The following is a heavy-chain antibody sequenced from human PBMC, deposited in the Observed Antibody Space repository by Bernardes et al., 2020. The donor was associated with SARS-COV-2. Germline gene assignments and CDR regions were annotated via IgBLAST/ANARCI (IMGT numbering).Heavy chain of an antibody. J-gene: IGHJ4*02. CDR1: GGSISSGSHY. D-gene: IGHD3-10*01. V-gene: IGHV4-61*02. Sequence: SESLSLTCSVSGGSISSGSHYWGCIRQPAGKELEWVGRTSTSGGTRYNRSLQSRVTISLATSKNQFSLRLSSVTAADPAVYYSVRVVQDSYGSGLYPQYYDYWGQATLVTVSS. CDR3: VRVVQDSYGSGLYPQYYDY. CDR2: TSTSGGT.